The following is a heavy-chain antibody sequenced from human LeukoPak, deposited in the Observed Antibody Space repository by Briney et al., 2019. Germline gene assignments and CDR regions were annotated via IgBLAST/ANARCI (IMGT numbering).Heavy chain of an antibody. Sequence: PETLSLTCTVSGYSISSGYYWGWIRQPPGKGLEWIGSIYHSGSTYYNPSLKSRVTISVDTSKNQFSLKLSSVTAADTAVYYCARTYYDFWSGYLNWFDPWGQGTLVTVSS. CDR3: ARTYYDFWSGYLNWFDP. CDR2: IYHSGST. V-gene: IGHV4-38-2*02. CDR1: GYSISSGYY. J-gene: IGHJ5*02. D-gene: IGHD3-3*01.